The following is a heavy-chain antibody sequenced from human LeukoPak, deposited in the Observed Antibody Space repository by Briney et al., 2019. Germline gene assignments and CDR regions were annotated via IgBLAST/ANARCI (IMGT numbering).Heavy chain of an antibody. CDR3: VKGGYSDSRSYFDY. J-gene: IGHJ4*02. CDR1: GFTFSAYA. CDR2: ITYNSDTT. D-gene: IGHD5-12*01. V-gene: IGHV3-23*01. Sequence: PGGSLRLTCAASGFTFSAYAMNWVRQAPGKGLEWVSIITYNSDTTFYAASVKGRFTISRDNSKNTLYLQMNSLRAEDTALYYCVKGGYSDSRSYFDYWGQGTLVTVSS.